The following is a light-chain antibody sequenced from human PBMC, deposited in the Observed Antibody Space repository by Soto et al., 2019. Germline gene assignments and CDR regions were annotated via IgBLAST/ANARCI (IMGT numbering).Light chain of an antibody. CDR3: SSYTTSSTRV. V-gene: IGLV2-14*01. CDR2: EVS. Sequence: QSALTRPASVSGSPGQSIAISCTGSSSDVGFYNYVSWYQQHPGEVPKLIIFEVSNRPSGVSNRFSGSKSGNTASLTISGLQAEDEAAYYCSSYTTSSTRVFGTGTKLTVL. J-gene: IGLJ1*01. CDR1: SSDVGFYNY.